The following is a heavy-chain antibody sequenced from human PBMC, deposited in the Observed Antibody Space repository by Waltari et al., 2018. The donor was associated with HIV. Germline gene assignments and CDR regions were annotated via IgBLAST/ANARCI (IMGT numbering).Heavy chain of an antibody. Sequence: EVQLVESGGGLVQPGGSLGLSCAASGFTFGDYWCGWVRQAPGKGLEWVANIKQDGNEKYFVDSVKGRFTISRDNAKNSLYLQMNSLRAEDTAVYYCARSPPLYSHYGDDAFDIWGQGTMVTVSS. CDR2: IKQDGNEK. CDR1: GFTFGDYW. CDR3: ARSPPLYSHYGDDAFDI. D-gene: IGHD4-4*01. V-gene: IGHV3-7*01. J-gene: IGHJ3*02.